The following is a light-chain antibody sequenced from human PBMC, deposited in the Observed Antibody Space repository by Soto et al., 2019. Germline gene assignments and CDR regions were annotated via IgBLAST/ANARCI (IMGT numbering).Light chain of an antibody. J-gene: IGKJ2*01. CDR3: QQYDNWPYT. CDR1: QSVSNN. Sequence: EIVMTHSPATLSVSPGERATLSCRASQSVSNNQAWYQQKPGQAPRLLIYGASTRATAIPARFSGSGSGTEFTLTISSLQSEDFAVYFCQQYDNWPYTFGQGTKLEIK. CDR2: GAS. V-gene: IGKV3-15*01.